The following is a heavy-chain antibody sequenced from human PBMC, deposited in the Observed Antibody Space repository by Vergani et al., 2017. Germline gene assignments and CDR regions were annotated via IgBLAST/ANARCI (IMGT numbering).Heavy chain of an antibody. V-gene: IGHV4-59*01. Sequence: QVQLQESGPGLVKPSETLSLTCTVSGGSISSYYWSWIRQPPGKGLEWIGYIYYSGSTNYNPALKSRVTISVDTSKNQFSLKVSSVTAADTAVYDCARVELAGDGYNLVWYFDYWGQG. J-gene: IGHJ4*02. CDR2: IYYSGST. CDR3: ARVELAGDGYNLVWYFDY. D-gene: IGHD5-24*01. CDR1: GGSISSYY.